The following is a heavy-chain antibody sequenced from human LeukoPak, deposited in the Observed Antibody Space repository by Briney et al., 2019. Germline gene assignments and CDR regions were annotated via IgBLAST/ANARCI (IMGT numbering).Heavy chain of an antibody. CDR2: ISATGGTT. Sequence: PGGSLRLSCAASGFTFSSYGMSSVRQAPGKGLEWVSAISATGGTTYYADSVKGRFTISRDNSKNTLYLQMNSLRAEDTAIYYCAKNGDRGAYCSGGSCYPYYYYYIDVWGKGTTVTISS. V-gene: IGHV3-23*01. CDR3: AKNGDRGAYCSGGSCYPYYYYYIDV. CDR1: GFTFSSYG. D-gene: IGHD2-15*01. J-gene: IGHJ6*03.